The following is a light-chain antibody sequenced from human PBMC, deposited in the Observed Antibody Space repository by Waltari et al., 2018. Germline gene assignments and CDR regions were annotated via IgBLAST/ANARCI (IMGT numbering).Light chain of an antibody. CDR3: SSYTSSSPVV. J-gene: IGLJ2*01. Sequence: QSALTQPASVSGSPGQSITISCTGTSSDVGGYNYVSWYQQHPGKAPKFMIYDVSKRPSGVSNRFSGSKSGNTASLTISGLQAEDEADYYCSSYTSSSPVVFGGGTKLTVL. CDR2: DVS. CDR1: SSDVGGYNY. V-gene: IGLV2-14*03.